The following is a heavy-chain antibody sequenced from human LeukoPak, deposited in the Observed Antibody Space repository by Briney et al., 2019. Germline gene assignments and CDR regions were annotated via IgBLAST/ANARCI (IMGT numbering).Heavy chain of an antibody. V-gene: IGHV1-2*02. J-gene: IGHJ6*03. CDR3: ARGGRSYSSYYYYMDV. CDR2: INPNSGGT. D-gene: IGHD1-26*01. CDR1: GYTFTGYY. Sequence: ASVKVSCKASGYTFTGYYMHWVRQAPGQGLEWMGWINPNSGGTNYAQKFQGRVTMTRDTSISTAYMELSRLRSDDTAVYYCARGGRSYSSYYYYMDVWGKGTTVTVSS.